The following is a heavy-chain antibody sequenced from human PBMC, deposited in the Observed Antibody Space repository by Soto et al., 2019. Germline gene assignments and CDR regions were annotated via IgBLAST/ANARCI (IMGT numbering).Heavy chain of an antibody. Sequence: GGSLRLSCAAPGFTFSSYAMTWVRQAPGKGLEWVSIISGSGGATYYADSVKGRFSISRDNSKNTLYLQMNSLRAEDTAVYFCAKALYGSSSPYYYGMDVWGQGTTVTVS. CDR1: GFTFSSYA. J-gene: IGHJ6*02. CDR3: AKALYGSSSPYYYGMDV. V-gene: IGHV3-23*01. D-gene: IGHD6-6*01. CDR2: ISGSGGAT.